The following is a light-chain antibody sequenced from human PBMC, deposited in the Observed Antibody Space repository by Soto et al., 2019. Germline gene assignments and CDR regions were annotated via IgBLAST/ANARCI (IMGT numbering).Light chain of an antibody. CDR3: SSYTSTSTTWV. CDR1: SSDVGGYNY. Sequence: QSVLTQPASVSGSPGQSTTISCTGTSSDVGGYNYVSWYQLHPGKAPKLIIYEVSHRPSGASNHFSGYKSGNTASLTISGLQAEDEADYYCSSYTSTSTTWVFGNATKVTV. J-gene: IGLJ1*01. V-gene: IGLV2-14*01. CDR2: EVS.